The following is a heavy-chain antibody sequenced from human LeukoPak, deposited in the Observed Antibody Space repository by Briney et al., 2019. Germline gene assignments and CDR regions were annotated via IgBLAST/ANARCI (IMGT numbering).Heavy chain of an antibody. Sequence: ASVKVSCKASGYTFTGYYMHWVRQAPGQGLEWMGWINPNSGGTNYAQKFQGRVTMTRDTSISTAYMELSRLRSEDTAVYYCARGRGGQLAPFDYWGQGTLVTVSS. V-gene: IGHV1-2*02. CDR2: INPNSGGT. D-gene: IGHD6-13*01. CDR1: GYTFTGYY. CDR3: ARGRGGQLAPFDY. J-gene: IGHJ4*02.